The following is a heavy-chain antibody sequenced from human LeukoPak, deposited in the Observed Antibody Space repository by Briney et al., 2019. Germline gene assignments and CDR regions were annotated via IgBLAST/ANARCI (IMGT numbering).Heavy chain of an antibody. V-gene: IGHV4-39*07. D-gene: IGHD1-26*01. CDR1: GGSISSSSYY. Sequence: SETLSLTCTVSGGSISSSSYYWGWIRQPPGKGLEWIGSIYYSGSTYYNPSLKSRVTISVDTSKNQFSLKLSSVTAADTAVYYCANDIVGATTSAPADYYYYYMDVWGKGTTVTVSS. CDR2: IYYSGST. J-gene: IGHJ6*03. CDR3: ANDIVGATTSAPADYYYYYMDV.